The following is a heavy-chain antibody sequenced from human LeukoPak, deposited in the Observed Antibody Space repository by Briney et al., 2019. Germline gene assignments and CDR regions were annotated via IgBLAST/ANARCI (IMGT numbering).Heavy chain of an antibody. V-gene: IGHV1-24*01. CDR1: GYTLTELS. Sequence: ASVKVSCTVSGYTLTELSMHWVRQAPGKGLEWMGGFDPEDGETIYAQKFQGRVTMTEDTSTDTAYMELSSLRSEDTAVYYCATDARADSSSWHHWGQGTLVTVSS. CDR2: FDPEDGET. D-gene: IGHD6-13*01. J-gene: IGHJ4*02. CDR3: ATDARADSSSWHH.